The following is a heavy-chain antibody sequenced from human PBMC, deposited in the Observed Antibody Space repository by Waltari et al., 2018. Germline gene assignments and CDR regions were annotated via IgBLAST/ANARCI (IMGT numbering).Heavy chain of an antibody. V-gene: IGHV4-4*07. Sequence: QVQLQESGPGLVKPSETLSLTCTVSGGSISSYYWSWIRQPAGKGLEWIGRIYTSGSTNYNPSLKSRVTISVDKSKNQFSLKLSSVTAADTAVYYCVRISEQWLVQGYYFDYWGQGTLVTVSS. CDR1: GGSISSYY. D-gene: IGHD6-19*01. CDR2: IYTSGST. CDR3: VRISEQWLVQGYYFDY. J-gene: IGHJ4*02.